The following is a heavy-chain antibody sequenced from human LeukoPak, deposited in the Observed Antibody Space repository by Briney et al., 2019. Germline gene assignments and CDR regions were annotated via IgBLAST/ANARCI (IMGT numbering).Heavy chain of an antibody. J-gene: IGHJ4*02. CDR1: GFTFSSYW. CDR3: TTFNGWLYYFDY. Sequence: PGGSLRLSCAASGFTFSSYWMSWVRQAPGKGLEWVGRIKSKTDGGTTDYAAPVKGRFTISRDDSKNTLYLQMNSLKTEDTAVYYCTTFNGWLYYFDYWGQGTLVTVSS. CDR2: IKSKTDGGTT. D-gene: IGHD3-10*01. V-gene: IGHV3-15*01.